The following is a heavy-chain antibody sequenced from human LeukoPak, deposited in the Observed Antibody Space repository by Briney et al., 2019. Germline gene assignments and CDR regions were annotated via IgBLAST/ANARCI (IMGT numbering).Heavy chain of an antibody. Sequence: PSESLSLTCTVSDGSISSYYWSWIRQPPGKGLEWIGYIYYSGSTNYNPSLKSRVTISVDTSKNQLSLRLSSVTAADTAVYYCARDSRRDDVFDTWGQGTMVTVSS. V-gene: IGHV4-59*01. CDR2: IYYSGST. J-gene: IGHJ3*02. CDR1: DGSISSYY. CDR3: ARDSRRDDVFDT.